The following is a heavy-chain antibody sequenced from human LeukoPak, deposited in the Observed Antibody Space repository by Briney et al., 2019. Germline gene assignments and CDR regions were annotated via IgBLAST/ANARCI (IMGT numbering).Heavy chain of an antibody. J-gene: IGHJ4*02. D-gene: IGHD2-21*02. CDR1: GFTFSNYE. Sequence: PGGSLRLSCAASGFTFSNYEMNWVRQAPGKGLEWVSAISGSGGSTYYADSVKGRFTISRDNSKNTLYLQMSSLRAEDTAVYYCAKDPVTAIPYYFDYWGQGTLVTVSS. CDR2: ISGSGGST. CDR3: AKDPVTAIPYYFDY. V-gene: IGHV3-23*01.